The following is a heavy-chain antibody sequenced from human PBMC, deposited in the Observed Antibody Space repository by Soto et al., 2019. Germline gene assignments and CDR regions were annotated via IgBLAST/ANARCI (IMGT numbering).Heavy chain of an antibody. CDR3: ARDGITFGGVIVSRGDY. CDR2: ISSSSSYI. Sequence: GGSLRLSCAASGFTFSSYSMNWVRQAPGKGLEWVSSISSSSSYIYYADSVKGRFTISRDNAKNSLYLQMNSLRAEDTAVYYCARDGITFGGVIVSRGDYWGQGTLVTVSS. J-gene: IGHJ4*02. V-gene: IGHV3-21*01. D-gene: IGHD3-16*02. CDR1: GFTFSSYS.